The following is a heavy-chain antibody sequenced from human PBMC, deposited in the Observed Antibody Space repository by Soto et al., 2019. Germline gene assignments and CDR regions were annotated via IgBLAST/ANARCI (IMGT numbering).Heavy chain of an antibody. CDR3: AKGLIRSSWTDYYYYGMDV. CDR1: GGSISSGDYY. D-gene: IGHD6-13*01. CDR2: IYYSGST. Sequence: QVQLQESGPGLVKPSQTLSLTCTVSGGSISSGDYYWSWIRQPPGKGLEWIGYIYYSGSTYYNPSLKSRVTISVHTSKNQFSLKLSSVTAADTAVYYCAKGLIRSSWTDYYYYGMDVWGQGTTVTVSS. J-gene: IGHJ6*02. V-gene: IGHV4-30-4*01.